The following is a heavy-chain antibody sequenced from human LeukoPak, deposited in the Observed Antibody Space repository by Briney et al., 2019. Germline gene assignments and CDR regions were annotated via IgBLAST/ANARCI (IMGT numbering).Heavy chain of an antibody. V-gene: IGHV3-21*01. J-gene: IGHJ3*02. CDR1: GFTFSTYN. CDR2: ITGRSGYM. CDR3: AREGVGATDDAFDI. D-gene: IGHD1-26*01. Sequence: GGSLRLSCAASGFTFSTYNMNWVRQVPGKGLEWASSITGRSGYMYYADSVKGRFTISRDNAKNSLYLQMNSLRAEDTAVYYCAREGVGATDDAFDIWGQGTMVTVSS.